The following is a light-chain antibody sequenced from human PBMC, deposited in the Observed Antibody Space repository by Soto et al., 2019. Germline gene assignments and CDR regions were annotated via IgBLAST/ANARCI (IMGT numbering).Light chain of an antibody. CDR3: QHTLKWPPT. CDR2: DAS. V-gene: IGKV3-15*01. Sequence: IVMTQSPATLSVSPGERATLSCRASRGISSNLAWYQQKPGQAPRLLIYDASTRATGIPARFSGSGSGTEFTLTISSLQSEDFALYYCQHTLKWPPTFGQGTRVEI. J-gene: IGKJ1*01. CDR1: RGISSN.